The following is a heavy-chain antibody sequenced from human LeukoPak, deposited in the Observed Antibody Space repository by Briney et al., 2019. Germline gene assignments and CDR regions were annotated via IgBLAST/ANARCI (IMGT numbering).Heavy chain of an antibody. V-gene: IGHV4-31*03. D-gene: IGHD4-23*01. CDR2: IYYSGTT. CDR1: GGSISSSGYY. Sequence: PSQTLSLTFNFSGGSISSSGYYWNWIRQHPEKGLGWIGYIYYSGTTYYNPPLKSRVTISADTSKNQFSLRLSSVTAADTAVYYCARGDIGGPPGYWGQGTLVTVSS. CDR3: ARGDIGGPPGY. J-gene: IGHJ4*02.